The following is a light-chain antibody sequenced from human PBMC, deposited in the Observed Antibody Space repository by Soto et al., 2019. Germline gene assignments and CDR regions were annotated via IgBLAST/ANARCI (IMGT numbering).Light chain of an antibody. V-gene: IGLV2-14*01. CDR1: SSDVCGYNY. J-gene: IGLJ1*01. CDR2: DVS. CDR3: CSYTTSNTRQIV. Sequence: QSVLTQPAPRSGSPGPSSTLSCPGTSSDVCGYNYVSWYQQHPGKAPKFMIYDVSNRPSGVSNRFSGSKSGNTASLTISGLQAEDEADYYCCSYTTSNTRQIVFGTGTKVTVL.